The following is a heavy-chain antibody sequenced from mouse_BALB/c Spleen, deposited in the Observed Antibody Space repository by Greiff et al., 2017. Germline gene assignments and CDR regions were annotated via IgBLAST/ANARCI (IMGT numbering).Heavy chain of an antibody. Sequence: VQLKESGAELVKPGASVKLSCTASGFNIKDTYMHWVKQRPEQGLEWIGRIDPANGNTKYDPKFQGKATITADTSSNTAYLQLSSLTSEDTAVYYCARFAYYGNYDAMDYWGQGTSVTVSS. CDR3: ARFAYYGNYDAMDY. CDR2: IDPANGNT. CDR1: GFNIKDTY. V-gene: IGHV14-3*02. J-gene: IGHJ4*01. D-gene: IGHD2-10*01.